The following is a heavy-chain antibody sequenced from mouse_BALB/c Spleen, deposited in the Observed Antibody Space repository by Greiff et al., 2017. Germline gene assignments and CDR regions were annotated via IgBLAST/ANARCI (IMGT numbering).Heavy chain of an antibody. V-gene: IGHV5-12-1*01. CDR1: GFAFSSYD. D-gene: IGHD1-2*01. Sequence: EVKLQESGGGLVKPGGSLKLSCAASGFAFSSYDMSWVRQTPEKRLEWVAYISSGGGSTYYPDTVKGRFTISRDNAKNTLYLQMSSLKSEDTAMYYCARHHYYGYYFDYWGQGTTLTVSS. CDR3: ARHHYYGYYFDY. J-gene: IGHJ2*01. CDR2: ISSGGGST.